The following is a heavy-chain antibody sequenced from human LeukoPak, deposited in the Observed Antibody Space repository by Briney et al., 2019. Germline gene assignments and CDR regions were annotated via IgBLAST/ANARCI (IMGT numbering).Heavy chain of an antibody. CDR1: GGSISSYY. CDR3: ASIVVVVTAVCY. J-gene: IGHJ4*02. Sequence: SETLSLTCTVSGGSISSYYWSWIRQPPGKGLEWIGYIYTSGSTNYNPSLKSRVTISVDTSKNQFSLKLSSVTAADTAVYYCASIVVVVTAVCYWGQGTLVTVSS. V-gene: IGHV4-4*09. CDR2: IYTSGST. D-gene: IGHD2-15*01.